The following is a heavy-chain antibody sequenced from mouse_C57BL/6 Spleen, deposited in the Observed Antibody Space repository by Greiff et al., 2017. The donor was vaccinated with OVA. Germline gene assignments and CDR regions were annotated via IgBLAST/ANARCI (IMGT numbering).Heavy chain of an antibody. CDR2: INYDGSST. CDR3: ARKGPYYAMDY. Sequence: EVKLMESEGGLVQPGSSMKLSCTASGFTFSDYYMAWVRQVPEKGLEWVANINYDGSSTYYLDSLKSRFIISRDNAKNILYLQMSSLKSEDTATYYCARKGPYYAMDYWGQGTSVTVSS. V-gene: IGHV5-16*01. CDR1: GFTFSDYY. J-gene: IGHJ4*01. D-gene: IGHD3-3*01.